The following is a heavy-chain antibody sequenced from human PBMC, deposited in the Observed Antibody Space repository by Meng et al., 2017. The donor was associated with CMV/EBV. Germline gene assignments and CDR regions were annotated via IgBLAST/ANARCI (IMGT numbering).Heavy chain of an antibody. CDR1: TFNSYG. D-gene: IGHD2-15*01. Sequence: TFNSYGISWVRQATGPGLEWMGWISAYNGNTNYAQKLQGRVTMTTDTSTSTAYMELRSLRSDDTAVYYCARKDLDCSGGSCYGGPFDYWGQGTLVTVSS. CDR2: ISAYNGNT. J-gene: IGHJ4*02. V-gene: IGHV1-18*01. CDR3: ARKDLDCSGGSCYGGPFDY.